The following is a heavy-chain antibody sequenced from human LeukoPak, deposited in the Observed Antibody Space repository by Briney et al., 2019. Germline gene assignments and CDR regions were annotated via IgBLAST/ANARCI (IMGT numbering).Heavy chain of an antibody. Sequence: GGSLRLSCPASGFTFDDYAMHWVRQAPGKGLEWVSGISWNSGSIGYADSVKGRFTISRDNAKNSLYLQMNSLRAEDTALYYCAKDSGSYSRSISYAFDIWGQGTMVTVSS. J-gene: IGHJ3*02. D-gene: IGHD1-26*01. V-gene: IGHV3-9*01. CDR1: GFTFDDYA. CDR3: AKDSGSYSRSISYAFDI. CDR2: ISWNSGSI.